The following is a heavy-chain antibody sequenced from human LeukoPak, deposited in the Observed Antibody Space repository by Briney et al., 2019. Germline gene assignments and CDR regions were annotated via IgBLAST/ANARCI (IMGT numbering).Heavy chain of an antibody. J-gene: IGHJ6*02. D-gene: IGHD2-15*01. CDR2: IYSGGST. V-gene: IGHV3-66*01. CDR1: GFTVSSNY. CDR3: ARENKRYCSGGSCQRNYGIDV. Sequence: GGSLRLSCAASGFTVSSNYMSWVRQAPGKGLEWVSVIYSGGSTYYADSVKGRFTISRDNSKNTLYLQMNSLRAEDTAVYYCARENKRYCSGGSCQRNYGIDVWGQGTTVTVSS.